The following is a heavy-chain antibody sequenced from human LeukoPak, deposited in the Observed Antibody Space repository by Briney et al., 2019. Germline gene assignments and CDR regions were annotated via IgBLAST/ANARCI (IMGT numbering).Heavy chain of an antibody. J-gene: IGHJ5*02. CDR1: GGSISSSSYY. CDR2: IYYSGST. CDR3: ARDFDFWSGYYMYWFDP. V-gene: IGHV4-39*07. D-gene: IGHD3-3*01. Sequence: SETLSLTCTVSGGSISSSSYYWGWIRQPPGEGLEWIGSIYYSGSTYYNPSLKSRVTISVDTSKNQFSLKLSSVTAADTAVYYCARDFDFWSGYYMYWFDPWGQGTLVTVSS.